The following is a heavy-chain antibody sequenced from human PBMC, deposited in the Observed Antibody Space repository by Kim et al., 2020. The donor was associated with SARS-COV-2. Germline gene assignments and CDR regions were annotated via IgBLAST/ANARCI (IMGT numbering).Heavy chain of an antibody. CDR2: IWYDGSNK. Sequence: GGSLRLSCAASGFTFSSYGMHWVRQAPGKGLEWVAVIWYDGSNKYYADSVKGRFTISRDNSKNTLYLQMNSLRAEDTAVYYCARDLAGTLKQLVKVSNYYYYGMDVWGQGTTVTVSS. CDR1: GFTFSSYG. CDR3: ARDLAGTLKQLVKVSNYYYYGMDV. D-gene: IGHD6-6*01. J-gene: IGHJ6*02. V-gene: IGHV3-33*01.